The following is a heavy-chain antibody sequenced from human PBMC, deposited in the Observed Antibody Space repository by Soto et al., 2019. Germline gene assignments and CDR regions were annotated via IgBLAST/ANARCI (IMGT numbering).Heavy chain of an antibody. CDR3: ARVHTDFWSGYRLYYFDY. Sequence: ASVKVSCKASGYTFTSYGISWVRQAPGQGLEWMGWISAYNGNTNYAQKLQGRVNMTTDTSTSTAYMELRSLRSDDTALFYCARVHTDFWSGYRLYYFDYWGQGTLVTVSS. CDR2: ISAYNGNT. V-gene: IGHV1-18*01. D-gene: IGHD3-3*01. J-gene: IGHJ4*02. CDR1: GYTFTSYG.